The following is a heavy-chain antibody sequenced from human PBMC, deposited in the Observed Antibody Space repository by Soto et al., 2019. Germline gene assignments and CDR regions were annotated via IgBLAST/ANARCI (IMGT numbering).Heavy chain of an antibody. V-gene: IGHV2-70*11. CDR1: GFSLSTSGMC. CDR2: IDWDDDK. CDR3: ARSKLSGTTPYYYYYMDV. D-gene: IGHD4-17*01. Sequence: SGPTLVNPTQTLTLTCTFSGFSLSTSGMCVSWIRQPPGKALEWLARIDWDDDKYYSTSLKTRLTISKDTSKNQVVLTMTNMDPVDTATYYCARSKLSGTTPYYYYYMDVWGKGTTVTVSS. J-gene: IGHJ6*03.